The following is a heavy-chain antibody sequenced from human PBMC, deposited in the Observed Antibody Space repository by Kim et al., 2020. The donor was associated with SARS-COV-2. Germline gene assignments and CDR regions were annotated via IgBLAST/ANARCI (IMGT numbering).Heavy chain of an antibody. CDR3: ARETSLYYYGAGDGMDV. Sequence: FQGRVTITADKSTSTAYMELSSLRSEDTAVYYCARETSLYYYGAGDGMDVWGQGTTVTVSS. V-gene: IGHV1-69*04. J-gene: IGHJ6*02. D-gene: IGHD3-10*01.